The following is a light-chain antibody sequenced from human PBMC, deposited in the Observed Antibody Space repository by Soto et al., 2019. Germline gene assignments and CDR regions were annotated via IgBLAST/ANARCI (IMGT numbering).Light chain of an antibody. CDR3: AAWDDSLNGHI. CDR1: SSNIGSNS. J-gene: IGLJ1*01. CDR2: SSN. Sequence: QSVLTQPHSASGTPGQRVTISCSGSSSNIGSNSVHWFQQVPGTAPKPLIYSSNQRPSGVPERFSGSESGTSASLAISGLQSEDEADYYCAAWDDSLNGHIFGTGTKVTVL. V-gene: IGLV1-44*01.